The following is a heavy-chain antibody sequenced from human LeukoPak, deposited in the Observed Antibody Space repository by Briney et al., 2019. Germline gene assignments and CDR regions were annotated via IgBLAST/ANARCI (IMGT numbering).Heavy chain of an antibody. V-gene: IGHV3-48*04. CDR3: AKGHPSLRIAAAGFDY. J-gene: IGHJ4*02. CDR1: GFTFSSYS. CDR2: ISSSSSTI. D-gene: IGHD6-13*01. Sequence: GGSLRLSCAASGFTFSSYSMNWVRQAPGKGLEWVSYISSSSSTIYYADSVKGRFTISRDNAKNSLYLQMNSLRAEDTAVYYCAKGHPSLRIAAAGFDYWGQGILVTVSS.